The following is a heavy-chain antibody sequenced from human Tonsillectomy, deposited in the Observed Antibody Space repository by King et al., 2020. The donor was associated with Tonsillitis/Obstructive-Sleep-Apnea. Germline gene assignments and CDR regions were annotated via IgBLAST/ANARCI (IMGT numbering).Heavy chain of an antibody. CDR3: ARHKIFGVINDSLDI. CDR1: GGSISSGDYY. D-gene: IGHD3-3*01. Sequence: VQLQESGPGLVKPSQTLSLTCTVSGGSISSGDYYWSWIRQPPGKALEFIAYIYHRGSTSYNPSLESRVSISVDTSKNQFSLNLNSVTAADTAVYYCARHKIFGVINDSLDIWGQGTRVTVPS. J-gene: IGHJ3*02. V-gene: IGHV4-30-4*08. CDR2: IYHRGST.